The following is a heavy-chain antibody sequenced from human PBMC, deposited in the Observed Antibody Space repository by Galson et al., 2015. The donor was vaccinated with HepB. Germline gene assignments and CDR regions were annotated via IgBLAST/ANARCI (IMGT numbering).Heavy chain of an antibody. CDR2: IRSKANSYAT. J-gene: IGHJ3*02. CDR3: ARGYSYQLPPGGAFDI. D-gene: IGHD2-2*01. Sequence: SLRLSCAASGFTFSGSAMHWVRQASGKGLEWVGRIRSKANSYATAYAASVKGRFTISRDNSKNTLYLQMNSLRAEDTAVYYCARGYSYQLPPGGAFDIWGQGTMVTVSS. V-gene: IGHV3-73*01. CDR1: GFTFSGSA.